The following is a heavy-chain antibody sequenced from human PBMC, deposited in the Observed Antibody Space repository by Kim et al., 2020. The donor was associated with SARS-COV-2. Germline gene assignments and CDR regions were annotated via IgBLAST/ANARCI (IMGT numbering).Heavy chain of an antibody. J-gene: IGHJ4*02. V-gene: IGHV4-34*01. Sequence: GGTTTTPALKGRVTISVDTSKNQLSLKLSSVTAADTAVYYCARGRSPGYWGQGTLVTVSS. CDR2: GGT. CDR3: ARGRSPGY.